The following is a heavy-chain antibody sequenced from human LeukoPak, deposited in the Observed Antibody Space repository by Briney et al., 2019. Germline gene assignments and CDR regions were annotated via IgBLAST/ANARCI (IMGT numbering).Heavy chain of an antibody. Sequence: GGSLRLSCAASGITFNNAWMSWVRQAPGKGLEWVSAISGSGGSTYYADSVKGRFTISRDNSKNTLYLQMNSLRAEDTAVYYCAKDSGYEPPLYWGQGTLVTVSS. J-gene: IGHJ4*02. CDR2: ISGSGGST. D-gene: IGHD5-12*01. V-gene: IGHV3-23*01. CDR3: AKDSGYEPPLY. CDR1: GITFNNAW.